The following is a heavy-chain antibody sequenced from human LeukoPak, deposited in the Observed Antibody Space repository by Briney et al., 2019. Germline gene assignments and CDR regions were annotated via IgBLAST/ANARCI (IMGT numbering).Heavy chain of an antibody. V-gene: IGHV3-11*01. CDR3: AKDLLRSSSCPDY. J-gene: IGHJ4*02. CDR2: ISSSGSTI. CDR1: GFTFSDYY. Sequence: KPGGSLRLSCAASGFTFSDYYMSWIRQAPGKGLEWVSYISSSGSTIYYADSVKGRFTISRDNSKNTLYLQMNSLRAEDTAVYYCAKDLLRSSSCPDYWGQGTLVTVSS. D-gene: IGHD6-13*01.